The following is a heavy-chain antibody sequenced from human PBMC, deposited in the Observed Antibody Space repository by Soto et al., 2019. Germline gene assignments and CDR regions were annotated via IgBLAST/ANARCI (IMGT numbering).Heavy chain of an antibody. CDR1: GFGFSDSN. V-gene: IGHV3-48*01. Sequence: PGGSLRLSCTASGFGFSDSNMNWVRQAPGKGLEWLSYITSTSDTMRYADSVKGRFSVSRDNDKDSLYLQLSSLRAEDTAVYYCVRDWWSMVSYYWGQGTVVTVSS. J-gene: IGHJ4*02. CDR3: VRDWWSMVSYY. CDR2: ITSTSDTM. D-gene: IGHD2-8*02.